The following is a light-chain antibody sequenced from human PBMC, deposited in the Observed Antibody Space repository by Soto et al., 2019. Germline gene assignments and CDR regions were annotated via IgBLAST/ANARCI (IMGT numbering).Light chain of an antibody. V-gene: IGLV2-8*01. CDR3: SSSAGIYHYLV. J-gene: IGLJ3*02. CDR1: SSDVGGYNY. Sequence: QSALTQPPSASGSPGQSVTISCTGTSSDVGGYNYVSWYQQHPGKVPKLMIYEVSKRPSGVPDRFSGSKSGYTASLTVSGLQTEDEAFYYCSSSAGIYHYLVFGGGTKLTVL. CDR2: EVS.